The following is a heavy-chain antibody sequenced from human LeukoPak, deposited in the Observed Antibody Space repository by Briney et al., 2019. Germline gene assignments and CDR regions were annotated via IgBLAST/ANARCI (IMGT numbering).Heavy chain of an antibody. CDR3: ARGYYYDSSGYYGHYFDY. CDR1: GGSISSGSYY. Sequence: SETLSLTCTVSGGSISSGSYYWSWIRQPAGKGLEWIGRIYTSGSTNYNPSLKSRVTISVDTSKNQFSLKLSSVTAADTAVYYCARGYYYDSSGYYGHYFDYWGQGTLVTVSS. J-gene: IGHJ4*02. V-gene: IGHV4-61*02. CDR2: IYTSGST. D-gene: IGHD3-22*01.